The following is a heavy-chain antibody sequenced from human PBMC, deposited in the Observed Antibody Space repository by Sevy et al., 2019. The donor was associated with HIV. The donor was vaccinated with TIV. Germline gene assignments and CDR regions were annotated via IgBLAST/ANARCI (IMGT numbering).Heavy chain of an antibody. CDR2: IKSKADGGTT. V-gene: IGHV3-15*01. CDR1: GCTFTYAW. J-gene: IGHJ6*02. CDR3: TTDPIIVLLVTDGMDV. D-gene: IGHD2-8*02. Sequence: GGSLRLSCAASGCTFTYAWMSWVRQAPGKGLEWVGRIKSKADGGTTDYAAPVKGRFTISRDDSKNTLYLQMNSLKTDDTAVYYCTTDPIIVLLVTDGMDVWGQGTTVTVSS.